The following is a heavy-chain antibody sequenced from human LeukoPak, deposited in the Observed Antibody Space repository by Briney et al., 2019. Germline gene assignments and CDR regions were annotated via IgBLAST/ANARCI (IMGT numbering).Heavy chain of an antibody. CDR2: IYHTGST. CDR1: SYSINSNYY. D-gene: IGHD6-19*01. J-gene: IGHJ4*02. Sequence: SETLSLTCSVSSYSINSNYYWGWIRQSPGKGLEWIGSIYHTGSTYYNPSLKSRVTISLDASNKQFSLRLSSVTAANTAVYYCARGSHPVTGTLGGYFDPWGQGTLVTVSS. V-gene: IGHV4-38-2*02. CDR3: ARGSHPVTGTLGGYFDP.